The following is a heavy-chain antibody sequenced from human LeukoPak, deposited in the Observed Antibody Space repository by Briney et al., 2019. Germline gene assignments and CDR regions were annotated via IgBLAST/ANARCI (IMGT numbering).Heavy chain of an antibody. CDR3: ARGAYGDYVSTY. D-gene: IGHD4-17*01. CDR1: GCTFSNYE. Sequence: HAGGSLRLSCAASGCTFSNYEMNWVRQAPGMGLEWVANIKQDGSEKYYVDSVKGRFTISRDNAKNPLYLQMTSLRAEDTAVYYCARGAYGDYVSTYWGQGTLVTVSS. V-gene: IGHV3-7*01. J-gene: IGHJ4*02. CDR2: IKQDGSEK.